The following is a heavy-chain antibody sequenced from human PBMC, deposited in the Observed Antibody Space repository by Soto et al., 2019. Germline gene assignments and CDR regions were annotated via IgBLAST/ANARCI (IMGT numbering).Heavy chain of an antibody. CDR1: GYTFTSYG. CDR3: ARNQGRYFDWLSAKPPFDY. V-gene: IGHV1-18*01. J-gene: IGHJ4*02. CDR2: ISAYNGNT. Sequence: GASVKVSCKASGYTFTSYGISWVRQAPGQGLEWMGWISAYNGNTNYAQKLQGRVTMTTDTSTSTAYMELRSLRSDDTAVYYCARNQGRYFDWLSAKPPFDYWGQGTLVTVS. D-gene: IGHD3-9*01.